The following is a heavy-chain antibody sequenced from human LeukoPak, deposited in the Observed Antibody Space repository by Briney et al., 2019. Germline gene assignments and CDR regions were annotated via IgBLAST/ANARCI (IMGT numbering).Heavy chain of an antibody. Sequence: GGSLRLSCSASGFTFSSYAMHWVRQAPGKGLEYVSAISSNGGSTYYADSVKGRFTISRDNSKNTLYLQMNSLRVEDTAVYYCAKDAALHSNRISVFEYWGQGTLVTVSS. D-gene: IGHD4-11*01. J-gene: IGHJ4*02. CDR1: GFTFSSYA. CDR3: AKDAALHSNRISVFEY. V-gene: IGHV3-64*04. CDR2: ISSNGGST.